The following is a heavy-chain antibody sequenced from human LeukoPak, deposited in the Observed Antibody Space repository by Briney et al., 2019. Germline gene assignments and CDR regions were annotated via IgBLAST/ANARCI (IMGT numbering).Heavy chain of an antibody. Sequence: GGSLRLSCAASGFTFSDYAMHWVRQAPGKGLEWVAVMSYDGSNKYYADSVKGRFTISRDNSKNTLYVQMSSLRVEDTAVYYCAREVGATNAFDIWGQGTMVTVSS. V-gene: IGHV3-30-3*01. CDR1: GFTFSDYA. J-gene: IGHJ3*02. D-gene: IGHD1-26*01. CDR3: AREVGATNAFDI. CDR2: MSYDGSNK.